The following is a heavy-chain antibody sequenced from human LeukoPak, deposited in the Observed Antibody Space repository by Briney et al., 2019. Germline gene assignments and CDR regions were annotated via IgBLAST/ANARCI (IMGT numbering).Heavy chain of an antibody. CDR3: ARAFLLGY. CDR1: GFTFSDYS. CDR2: ISSSSDTI. J-gene: IGHJ4*02. D-gene: IGHD2-8*02. Sequence: AGGSLRLSCAASGFTFSDYSMNWVRQAPGKGLEWISYISSSSDTIYYADSVKGRFTISRDNAKDSLYLEMNSLRAEDTAVYYCARAFLLGYWGQGTLVTVSS. V-gene: IGHV3-48*01.